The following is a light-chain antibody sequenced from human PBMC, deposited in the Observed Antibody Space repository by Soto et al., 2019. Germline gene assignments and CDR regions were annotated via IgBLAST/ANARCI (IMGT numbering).Light chain of an antibody. V-gene: IGKV1-17*01. CDR1: QGIRND. CDR3: QQYNDWPPWT. Sequence: DIQMTQSPSSLSASVGDRVTITCRASQGIRNDLGWYQQKPGKAPKRLIYAASSLQPGVPSRFSGSGSGTEFTLTISSLQSEDFAVYYCQQYNDWPPWTFGQGTKVESK. CDR2: AAS. J-gene: IGKJ1*01.